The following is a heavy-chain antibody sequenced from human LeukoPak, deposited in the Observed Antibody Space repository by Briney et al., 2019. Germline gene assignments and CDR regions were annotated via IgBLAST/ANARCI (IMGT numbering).Heavy chain of an antibody. CDR1: GFTFSSYA. Sequence: PGGSLRLSCAASGFTFSSYAMHWVRQAPGKGLEWVAVISYDGSNKYYADSVKGRFTISRDNSKNSLYLQMNSLRAEDTALYYCAKDLGPRPYAFDIWGQGTMVTVSS. CDR3: AKDLGPRPYAFDI. J-gene: IGHJ3*02. V-gene: IGHV3-30-3*01. D-gene: IGHD3/OR15-3a*01. CDR2: ISYDGSNK.